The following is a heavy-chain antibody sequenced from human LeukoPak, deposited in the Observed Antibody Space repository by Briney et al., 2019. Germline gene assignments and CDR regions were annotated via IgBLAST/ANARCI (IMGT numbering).Heavy chain of an antibody. V-gene: IGHV4-61*02. D-gene: IGHD3-10*01. CDR1: GGSISSGSYY. CDR2: IYTSGST. Sequence: SQTLSLTCTVSGGSISSGSYYWSWIRQPAGEGLEWIGRIYTSGSTNYNPSLKSRVTISVDTSKNQFSLKLSSVTAADTAVYYCARAFTAGTYFDYWGQGTLVTVSS. CDR3: ARAFTAGTYFDY. J-gene: IGHJ4*02.